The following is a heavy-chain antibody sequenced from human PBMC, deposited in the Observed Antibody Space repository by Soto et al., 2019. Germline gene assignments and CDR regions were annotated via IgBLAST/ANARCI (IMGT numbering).Heavy chain of an antibody. V-gene: IGHV1-8*01. CDR1: GYTFTKNC. CDR2: MNPGSGDT. CDR3: ATMATFGSLNWFDP. J-gene: IGHJ5*02. D-gene: IGHD3-10*01. Sequence: ASVKVSCKASGYTFTKNCVSWVRQATGQGLEWMGWMNPGSGDTGYAQKFQGRVTMTRDISIATAYMELSSLRSDDTAIYYCATMATFGSLNWFDPWGQGTLVTVSS.